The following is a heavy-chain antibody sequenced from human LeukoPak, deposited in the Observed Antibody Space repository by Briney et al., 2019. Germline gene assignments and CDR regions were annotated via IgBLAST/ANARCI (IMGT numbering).Heavy chain of an antibody. J-gene: IGHJ3*02. V-gene: IGHV1-69*01. CDR1: GGTFSSYA. CDR3: ARELLSPVGVPADASDI. CDR2: IIPIFGTA. Sequence: ASVKVSRKASGGTFSSYAISWVRQAPGQGLEWMGGIIPIFGTANYAQKFQGRVTITADESTSTAYMELSSLRSEDTAVYYCARELLSPVGVPADASDIWGQGTMVTVSS. D-gene: IGHD2-15*01.